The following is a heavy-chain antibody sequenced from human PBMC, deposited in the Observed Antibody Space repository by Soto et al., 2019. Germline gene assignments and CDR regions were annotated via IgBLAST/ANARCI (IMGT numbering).Heavy chain of an antibody. CDR1: GYTFTSYA. V-gene: IGHV1-3*01. J-gene: IGHJ5*02. CDR3: GRDQSGIGYYVDWFDP. Sequence: ASVKVSCKASGYTFTSYAMHWVRQAPGQRPEWLGWINAGNGNTYYSEKFEGRVTFTRDTAATTVNMELTSLTSEDTAIYYCGRDQSGIGYYVDWFDPSGQGTLVTVSS. D-gene: IGHD3-10*02. CDR2: INAGNGNT.